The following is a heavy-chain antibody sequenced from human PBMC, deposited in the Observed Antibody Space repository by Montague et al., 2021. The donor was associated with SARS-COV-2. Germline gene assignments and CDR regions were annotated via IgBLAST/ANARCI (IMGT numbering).Heavy chain of an antibody. CDR3: AKGRWFGGALATGGFDI. J-gene: IGHJ3*02. Sequence: SLRLSWAASGFTFSSYAMSWVRQAPGKGLEWVSAISGSGGSTYYTDSVKGRFTISRDNSKNTLYLQMNSLRAVDTAVYYCAKGRWFGGALATGGFDIWGQGTMVAVSS. CDR2: ISGSGGST. CDR1: GFTFSSYA. V-gene: IGHV3-23*01. D-gene: IGHD3-10*01.